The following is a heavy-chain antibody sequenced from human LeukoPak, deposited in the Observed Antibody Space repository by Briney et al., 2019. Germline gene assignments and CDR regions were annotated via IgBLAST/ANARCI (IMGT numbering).Heavy chain of an antibody. D-gene: IGHD6-19*01. J-gene: IGHJ4*02. V-gene: IGHV3-15*01. Sequence: GGSLRLSCAASGFTFSNAWMSWVRQAPGKGXXXXXXXXXXTDGGTTDYAAPVKGRFTISRDDSKNTLYLQMNSLKAEDTAVYYCTTVLRVRAASGWSKIDYWGQGTLVTVSS. CDR1: GFTFSNAW. CDR2: XXXXTDGGTT. CDR3: TTVLRVRAASGWSKIDY.